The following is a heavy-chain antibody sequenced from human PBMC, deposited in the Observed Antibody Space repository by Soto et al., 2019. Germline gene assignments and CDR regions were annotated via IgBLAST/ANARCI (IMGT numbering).Heavy chain of an antibody. D-gene: IGHD6-19*01. V-gene: IGHV3-53*04. CDR2: IYSGGST. Sequence: GGSLSLSFAASGFTFISNNMSWVRQPPGRGLEWVSVIYSGGSTYYADSVKGRFTISRHNSKNTLYLQMNSLRAEDTAVYYCARGWRPGIAVAGYYFDYWGQGTLVTVSS. J-gene: IGHJ4*02. CDR1: GFTFISNN. CDR3: ARGWRPGIAVAGYYFDY.